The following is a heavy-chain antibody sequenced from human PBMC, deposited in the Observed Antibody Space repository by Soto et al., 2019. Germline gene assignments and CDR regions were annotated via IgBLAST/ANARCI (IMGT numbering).Heavy chain of an antibody. Sequence: QVQLVESGGGVVQPGRSLRLSCAASGFTFSLYGMHWVRQAPGKGLEWVAVIWYDGSNKFYADSVKGRFTISRDNSKNTPYLQMNSLRDEDTAVYYCARGLRGISFYGMDVWGQGTTVIVSS. V-gene: IGHV3-33*01. CDR3: ARGLRGISFYGMDV. D-gene: IGHD3-16*01. CDR2: IWYDGSNK. J-gene: IGHJ6*02. CDR1: GFTFSLYG.